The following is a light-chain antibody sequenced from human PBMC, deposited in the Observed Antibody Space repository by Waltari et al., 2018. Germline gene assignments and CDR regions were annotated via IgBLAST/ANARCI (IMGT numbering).Light chain of an antibody. V-gene: IGKV2-28*01. Sequence: DIVMTQSPLSLPVTPGEPASISCRSSQSLLYSNGFNYVDWYLQKPGQSPQLLIYLNSKWAHEVPDRFSASGSGTDFTLRITRVEAEDVGVYYCMQSLQTPLTFGGGTKVEIK. CDR2: LNS. CDR1: QSLLYSNGFNY. CDR3: MQSLQTPLT. J-gene: IGKJ4*01.